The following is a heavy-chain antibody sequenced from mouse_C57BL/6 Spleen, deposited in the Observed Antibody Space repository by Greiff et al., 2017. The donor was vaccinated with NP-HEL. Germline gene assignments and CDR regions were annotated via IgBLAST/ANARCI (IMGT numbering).Heavy chain of an antibody. V-gene: IGHV1-78*01. D-gene: IGHD2-4*01. CDR3: ARSPSDYDEAYYAMDY. CDR2: IYPRDGST. CDR1: GYTFTDHT. J-gene: IGHJ4*01. Sequence: VKLMESDAELVKPGASVKISCKVSGYTFTDHTIHWMKQRPEQGLEWIGYIYPRDGSTKYNEKFKGKATLTADKSSSTAYMQLNSLTSEDSAVYFCARSPSDYDEAYYAMDYWGQGTSVTVSS.